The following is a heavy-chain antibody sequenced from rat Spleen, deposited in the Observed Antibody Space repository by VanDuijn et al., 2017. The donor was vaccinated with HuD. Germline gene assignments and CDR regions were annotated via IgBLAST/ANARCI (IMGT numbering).Heavy chain of an antibody. D-gene: IGHD1-9*01. CDR1: GFIFTNYD. CDR2: ISYGDSSGHSST. Sequence: EVQLVESGGDLVQPGRSLKLSCAASGFIFTNYDMAWVRQAPTKGLEWVATISYGDSSGHSSTYYRDSVKGRFTVSRDNAKSTLYLQMDSLRSEDTATYYCARRHYGYTDYFDYWGQGVMVTVSS. V-gene: IGHV5-29*01. CDR3: ARRHYGYTDYFDY. J-gene: IGHJ2*01.